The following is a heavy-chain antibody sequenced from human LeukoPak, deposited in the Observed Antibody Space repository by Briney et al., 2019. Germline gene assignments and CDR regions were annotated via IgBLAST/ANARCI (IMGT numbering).Heavy chain of an antibody. J-gene: IGHJ3*02. CDR3: ARDRTPATRGFDI. CDR1: GFTVSTNY. CDR2: PFSGGST. V-gene: IGHV3-66*01. D-gene: IGHD1-26*01. Sequence: GGSLRLSCAASGFTVSTNYMNWVRQAPGKGLEWVPVPFSGGSTYYADSVKGRFTISRDNSKNTVYLQMNSLRAGDTAVYYCARDRTPATRGFDIWGQGTMVTVSS.